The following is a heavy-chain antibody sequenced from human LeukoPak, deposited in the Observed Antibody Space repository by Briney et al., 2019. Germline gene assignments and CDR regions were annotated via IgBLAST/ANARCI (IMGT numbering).Heavy chain of an antibody. Sequence: GGSLRLSCAASGFTFSSYAMHWVRQAPGKGLEYVSAISSNGGSTYYANSVKGRFTISGDNSKNTLYLQMGSLRAEDMAVYYCAKLDCSGGSCYSEVDYWGQGTLVTVSS. J-gene: IGHJ4*02. V-gene: IGHV3-64*01. CDR3: AKLDCSGGSCYSEVDY. CDR2: ISSNGGST. CDR1: GFTFSSYA. D-gene: IGHD2-15*01.